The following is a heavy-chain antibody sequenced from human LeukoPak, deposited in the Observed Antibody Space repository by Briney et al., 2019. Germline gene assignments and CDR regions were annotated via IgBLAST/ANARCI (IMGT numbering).Heavy chain of an antibody. J-gene: IGHJ4*02. V-gene: IGHV1-2*02. Sequence: ASVKVSCKASGYTFTGYYMHWVRQAPGQGLEWMGWINPNSGGTNYALKFQGRVTMTRDTSISTAYMELSRLRSDDTAVYYCARDLAYGDYVSGSWGQGTLVTVSS. CDR1: GYTFTGYY. CDR2: INPNSGGT. D-gene: IGHD4-17*01. CDR3: ARDLAYGDYVSGS.